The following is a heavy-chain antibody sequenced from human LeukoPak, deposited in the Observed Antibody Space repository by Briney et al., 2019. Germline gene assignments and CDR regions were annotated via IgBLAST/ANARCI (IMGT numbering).Heavy chain of an antibody. V-gene: IGHV1-18*01. CDR1: GYTFTSYG. D-gene: IGHD1-7*01. J-gene: IGHJ4*02. CDR2: ISAYNGNT. CDR3: ARDLTYNWNYAASDY. Sequence: GASVKVSCKASGYTFTSYGISWVRQAPGQGLEWMGWISAYNGNTNYAQKLQGRVTMTTDTSTSTAYMELRSLRSDDTAVYYCARDLTYNWNYAASDYWGQGTLVTVSS.